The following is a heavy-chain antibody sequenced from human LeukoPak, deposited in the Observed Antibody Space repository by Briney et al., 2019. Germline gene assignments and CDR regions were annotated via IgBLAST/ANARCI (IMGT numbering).Heavy chain of an antibody. CDR1: GYTFTGYY. Sequence: ASVKVSCKASGYTFTGYYMHWARQAPGQGLEWMGRINPNSGGTNYAQKFQGRVTMTRDTSISTAYMELSRLRSDDTAVYYCARFRYGDYVDYWGQGTLVTVSS. V-gene: IGHV1-2*06. CDR2: INPNSGGT. J-gene: IGHJ4*02. D-gene: IGHD4-17*01. CDR3: ARFRYGDYVDY.